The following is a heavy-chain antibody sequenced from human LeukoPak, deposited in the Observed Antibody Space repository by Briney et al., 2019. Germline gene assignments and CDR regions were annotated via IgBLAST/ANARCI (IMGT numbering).Heavy chain of an antibody. V-gene: IGHV4-4*07. CDR3: ARDSSQLRYFDWHPYYYYYMDV. Sequence: KTSETLSLTCTVSGGSISSYYWSWIRQPAGKGLEWIGRIYTSGSTNYNPSLKSRVTMSVDTSKNQFSLKLSSVTAADTAVYYCARDSSQLRYFDWHPYYYYYMDVWGKGTTVTISS. CDR2: IYTSGST. J-gene: IGHJ6*03. CDR1: GGSISSYY. D-gene: IGHD3-9*01.